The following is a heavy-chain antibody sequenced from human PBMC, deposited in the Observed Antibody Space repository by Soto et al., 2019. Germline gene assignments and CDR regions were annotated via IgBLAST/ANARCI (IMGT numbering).Heavy chain of an antibody. CDR3: ARDSRFGSGSYNPPPDY. D-gene: IGHD3-10*01. J-gene: IGHJ4*02. Sequence: QVQLVESGGGVVQPGRSLRLSCAASGFTFSSYGMHWVRQAPGKGLEWVAVIWFDGSEKHYADSVKGRFTISRDNSKNTLYLEMNSLRAEDTAVYHCARDSRFGSGSYNPPPDYWGQGTLVTVSS. V-gene: IGHV3-33*01. CDR1: GFTFSSYG. CDR2: IWFDGSEK.